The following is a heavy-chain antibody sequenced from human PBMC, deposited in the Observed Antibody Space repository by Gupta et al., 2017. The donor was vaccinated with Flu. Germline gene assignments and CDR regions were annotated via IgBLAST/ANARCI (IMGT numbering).Heavy chain of an antibody. CDR3: ARANIEPAFWSGYYFSAWFDP. V-gene: IGHV4-34*01. Sequence: LEWIGEINHSGSTNYNPSLKSRVTISVDTSKNQFSLKLSSVTAADTAVYYCARANIEPAFWSGYYFSAWFDPWGQGTLVTVSS. J-gene: IGHJ5*02. D-gene: IGHD3-3*01. CDR2: INHSGST.